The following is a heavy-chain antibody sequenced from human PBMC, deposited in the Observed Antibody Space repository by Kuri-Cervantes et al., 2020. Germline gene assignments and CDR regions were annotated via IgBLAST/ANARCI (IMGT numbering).Heavy chain of an antibody. Sequence: GESLKISCAASGFTFSSYAMSWVRQAPGKGLEWVSAISGSGGSTYYADSVKGRFTISRDNSKNTLYLQMNSLRTEDTAVYFCARRGEDGGGTYYYMDVWGKGTSVTVSS. CDR1: GFTFSSYA. CDR2: ISGSGGST. D-gene: IGHD2-15*01. V-gene: IGHV3-23*01. J-gene: IGHJ6*03. CDR3: ARRGEDGGGTYYYMDV.